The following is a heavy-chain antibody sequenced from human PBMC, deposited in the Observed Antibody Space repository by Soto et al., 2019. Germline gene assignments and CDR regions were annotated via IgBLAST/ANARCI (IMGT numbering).Heavy chain of an antibody. CDR1: GYSFTSYW. Sequence: GESLKISCKGSGYSFTSYWIGWVRQMPGKGLDWMGIIYPGDSDTRYSPSFQGQVTISADKSISTAYLQWSSLKASDTAMYYCATRGRSSSWYGDYYYGMDVWGQGTTVTVSS. CDR3: ATRGRSSSWYGDYYYGMDV. CDR2: IYPGDSDT. J-gene: IGHJ6*02. V-gene: IGHV5-51*01. D-gene: IGHD6-13*01.